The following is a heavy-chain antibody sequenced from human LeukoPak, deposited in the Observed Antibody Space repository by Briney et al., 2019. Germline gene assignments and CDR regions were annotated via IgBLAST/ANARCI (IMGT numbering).Heavy chain of an antibody. CDR2: INHSGST. CDR1: GGSFSGYY. V-gene: IGHV4-34*01. CDR3: ARCPGATTQNFDY. D-gene: IGHD1-14*01. J-gene: IGHJ4*02. Sequence: SETLSLTCAVYGGSFSGYYWSWIRQPPGKGLEWIGEINHSGSTNYNPSLKSRVTISVDTSKNQFSLKLSSVTAADTAVYYCARCPGATTQNFDYWGQGTLVTVSS.